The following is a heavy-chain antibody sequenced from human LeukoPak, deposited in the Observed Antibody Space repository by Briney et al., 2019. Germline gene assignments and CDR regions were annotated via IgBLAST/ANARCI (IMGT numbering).Heavy chain of an antibody. Sequence: PGGSLRPSCAASGFSFSSYRMNWVRQAPGKGLEWVSSISSSSSYIYYADSVKGRFTISRDNAKNSLFLQMNSLRAEDTALYYCARDWDYGDYFDYWGQGTLVTVSS. CDR3: ARDWDYGDYFDY. D-gene: IGHD4-17*01. J-gene: IGHJ4*02. V-gene: IGHV3-21*01. CDR2: ISSSSSYI. CDR1: GFSFSSYR.